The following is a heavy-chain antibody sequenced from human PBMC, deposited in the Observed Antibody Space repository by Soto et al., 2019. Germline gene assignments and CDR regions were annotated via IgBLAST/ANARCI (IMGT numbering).Heavy chain of an antibody. D-gene: IGHD3-10*01. CDR3: ARGVFGSGNYYTGPSAFDI. CDR2: TVPVFKAP. J-gene: IGHJ3*02. V-gene: IGHV1-69*06. Sequence: QVQLEQSGAEVKRPGSSGRVSCKASGGTLSDHGVSWLRQAPGQGLEWVGGTVPVFKAPNYAPKFQGRVTIAADKSTDVAYMELTSLRSADTSCYYCARGVFGSGNYYTGPSAFDIWGQGTMVIV. CDR1: GGTLSDHG.